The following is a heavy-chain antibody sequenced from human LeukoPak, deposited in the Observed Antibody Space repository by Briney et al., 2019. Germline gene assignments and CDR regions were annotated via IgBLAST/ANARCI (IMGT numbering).Heavy chain of an antibody. V-gene: IGHV3-7*01. CDR2: IKEEVSEK. CDR1: GFTFSNYW. J-gene: IGHJ4*02. D-gene: IGHD7-27*01. Sequence: PGGSLRLSCAASGFTFSNYWMSWVSQVPGRGVEWVANIKEEVSEKYYADSVKGRFTISRDNAKNSLYLQMNSLRVEDTALYYCARMKNWGLWDYWGQGTLVTVSS. CDR3: ARMKNWGLWDY.